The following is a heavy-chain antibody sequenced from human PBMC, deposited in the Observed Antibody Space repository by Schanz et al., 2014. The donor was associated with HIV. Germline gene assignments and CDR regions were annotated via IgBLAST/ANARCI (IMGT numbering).Heavy chain of an antibody. V-gene: IGHV3-72*01. CDR3: TRVITRWFGEARYASDV. CDR1: GFSFSNFG. J-gene: IGHJ6*02. Sequence: VQLVESGGGVVQPGRSLRLSCAASGFSFSNFGMHWVRQAPGKGLEWVARSRVKSDSYATEYAASVTGRFTISRDDSKSIAYLQLNSLRVEDTAIYYCTRVITRWFGEARYASDVWGQGTTVIVSS. CDR2: SRVKSDSYAT. D-gene: IGHD3-10*01.